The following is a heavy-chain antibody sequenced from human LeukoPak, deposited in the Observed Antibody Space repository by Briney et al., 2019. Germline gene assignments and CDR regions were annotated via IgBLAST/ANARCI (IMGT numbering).Heavy chain of an antibody. D-gene: IGHD5-18*01. J-gene: IGHJ4*02. CDR2: INTNTGNP. CDR3: ARDCGGYSYAQLDY. CDR1: GYTFTSYA. V-gene: IGHV7-4-1*02. Sequence: GASVNVSCKASGYTFTSYAMNWVRQAPGQGPEWMGWINTNTGNPTYAQGFTGRFVFSLDTSVSTAYLQISSLKAEDTAVYYCARDCGGYSYAQLDYWGQGTLVTVSS.